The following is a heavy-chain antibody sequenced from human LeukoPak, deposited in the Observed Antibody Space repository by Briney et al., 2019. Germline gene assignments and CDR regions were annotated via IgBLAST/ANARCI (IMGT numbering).Heavy chain of an antibody. J-gene: IGHJ4*02. D-gene: IGHD2-15*01. Sequence: SVKVSCKASGGTFSSYAISWVRQAPGQGLEWMGGIIPIFGTANYAQKFQGRVTITADESTSAAYMELSSLRSEDTAVYYCAGRWFRGRYYFDYWGQGTLVTVSS. CDR2: IIPIFGTA. CDR3: AGRWFRGRYYFDY. CDR1: GGTFSSYA. V-gene: IGHV1-69*13.